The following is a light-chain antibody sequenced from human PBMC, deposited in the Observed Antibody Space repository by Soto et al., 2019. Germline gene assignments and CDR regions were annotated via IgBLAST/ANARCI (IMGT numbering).Light chain of an antibody. CDR3: QSYDSSLSTYVV. J-gene: IGLJ2*01. Sequence: QSALTQPASVSGSPGQLITISCTGTSRDIGAYDYVSWYQQHPGQAPRLIIYDVTERPSGISDRFSGSRSGNTASLTISGLRPEDEADYYCQSYDSSLSTYVVFGGGTKVTVL. CDR2: DVT. V-gene: IGLV2-14*03. CDR1: SRDIGAYDY.